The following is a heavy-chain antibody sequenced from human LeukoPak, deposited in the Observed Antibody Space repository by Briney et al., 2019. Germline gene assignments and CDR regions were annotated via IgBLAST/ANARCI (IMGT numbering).Heavy chain of an antibody. Sequence: PGGSLRLSCAASGFTFSSYAMSWVRQAPGKGLEWVSVISGSGGSTHYTDPVKGRFTISRDNSKNTLYLQMNSLRAEDTAVYYCTSLSDAIESFGTRTYWGQGTLVTVSS. CDR2: ISGSGGST. CDR3: TSLSDAIESFGTRTY. V-gene: IGHV3-23*01. D-gene: IGHD2-8*01. CDR1: GFTFSSYA. J-gene: IGHJ4*02.